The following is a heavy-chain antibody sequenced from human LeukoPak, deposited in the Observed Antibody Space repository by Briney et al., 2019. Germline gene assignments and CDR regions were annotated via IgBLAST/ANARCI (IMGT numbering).Heavy chain of an antibody. CDR1: GGSISSGGYY. J-gene: IGHJ4*02. CDR2: IYYSGST. D-gene: IGHD6-13*01. Sequence: SETLSLTCTVSGGSISSGGYYWSWIRQHPGKGLEWIGYIYYSGSTHYNPSLKSRVTISVDTSKNQFSLKLSSVTAADTAVYYCASWVVERSSWYDVGYRGWDYWGQGTLVTVSS. CDR3: ASWVVERSSWYDVGYRGWDY. V-gene: IGHV4-31*03.